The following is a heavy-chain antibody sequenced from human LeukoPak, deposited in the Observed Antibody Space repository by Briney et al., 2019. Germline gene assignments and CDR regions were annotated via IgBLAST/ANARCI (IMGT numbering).Heavy chain of an antibody. Sequence: ASVKVSCKASGYTFTSYGISWVRQATGQGLEWMGWMNPNSGNTGYAQKFQGRVTITRNTSISTAYMELSSLRSEDTAVYYCARGRYYDFWSGYYIHHFDYWGQETLVTVSS. CDR3: ARGRYYDFWSGYYIHHFDY. V-gene: IGHV1-8*02. J-gene: IGHJ4*02. D-gene: IGHD3-3*01. CDR1: GYTFTSYG. CDR2: MNPNSGNT.